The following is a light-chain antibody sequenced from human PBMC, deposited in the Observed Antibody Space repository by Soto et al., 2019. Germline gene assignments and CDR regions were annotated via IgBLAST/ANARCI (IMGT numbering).Light chain of an antibody. CDR3: QQYGGSPPVT. CDR2: GAS. J-gene: IGKJ2*01. Sequence: EIVLTQSPGTLSSSPGERATLSCRASQSISSSYLARYQQKPGQAPRLLIYGASNRATGIPDRFSGSASGTDFTLTISRLEPEDFAVYYCQQYGGSPPVTFGQGTKLEIK. CDR1: QSISSSY. V-gene: IGKV3-20*01.